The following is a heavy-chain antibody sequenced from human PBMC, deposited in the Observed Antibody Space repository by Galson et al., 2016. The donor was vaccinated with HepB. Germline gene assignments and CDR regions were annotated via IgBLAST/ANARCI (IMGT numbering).Heavy chain of an antibody. D-gene: IGHD4-17*01. V-gene: IGHV3-7*01. CDR2: IKQDGSEK. CDR1: GFTFSSYW. Sequence: SLRLSCAASGFTFSSYWMSWVRQAPGKGLEWVANIKQDGSEKYYVDSVKGRFTISRDNDKNSLYLQMNSLRAEDTAVYYCARSRDYGDYEGGKVRWYFDLWGRGTLVTVSS. J-gene: IGHJ2*01. CDR3: ARSRDYGDYEGGKVRWYFDL.